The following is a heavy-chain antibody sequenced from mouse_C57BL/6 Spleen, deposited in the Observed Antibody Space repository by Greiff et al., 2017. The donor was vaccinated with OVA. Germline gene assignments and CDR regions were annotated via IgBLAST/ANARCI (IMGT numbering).Heavy chain of an antibody. CDR2: IDPEDGDT. D-gene: IGHD4-1*02. J-gene: IGHJ2*01. CDR1: GFNIKDYY. CDR3: TRQLGRNY. Sequence: VHVKQSGAELVRPGASVKLSCTASGFNIKDYYMHWVKQRPEQGLEWIGRIDPEDGDTEYAPKFQGKATMTADTSSNTAYLQLSSLTSEDTAVYYCTRQLGRNYWGQGTTLTVSS. V-gene: IGHV14-1*01.